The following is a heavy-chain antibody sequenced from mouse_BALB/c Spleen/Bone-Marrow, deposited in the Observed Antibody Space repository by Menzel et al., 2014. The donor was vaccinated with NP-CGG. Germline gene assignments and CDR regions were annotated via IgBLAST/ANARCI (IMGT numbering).Heavy chain of an antibody. CDR1: GDSITSGY. Sequence: EVKLVESGPSLVKPSQTLSLTCSVTGDSITSGYWNWIRKFPGNRLEYMGYISYSGTTYYNPSLKSRISITRDTFKNQYYLQLNSVTTEDTATYYRARYYTNHMDYWGQGTSVTVSS. D-gene: IGHD2-5*01. J-gene: IGHJ4*01. CDR2: ISYSGTT. CDR3: ARYYTNHMDY. V-gene: IGHV3-8*02.